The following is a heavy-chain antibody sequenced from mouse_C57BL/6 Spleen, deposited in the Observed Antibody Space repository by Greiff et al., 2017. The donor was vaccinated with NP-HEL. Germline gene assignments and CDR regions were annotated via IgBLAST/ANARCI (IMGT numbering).Heavy chain of an antibody. V-gene: IGHV1-26*01. D-gene: IGHD2-3*01. Sequence: VQLQQSGPELVKPGASVNISCTASGYTFTDYYMNWVKQSHGKSLEWIGDIIPNNGGTSYNQKFKGKATLTVDKSSSTDYMELRSMTAEDYAVYYCARGGLLWYFDYWGQGTTLTVSS. CDR3: ARGGLLWYFDY. CDR1: GYTFTDYY. CDR2: IIPNNGGT. J-gene: IGHJ2*01.